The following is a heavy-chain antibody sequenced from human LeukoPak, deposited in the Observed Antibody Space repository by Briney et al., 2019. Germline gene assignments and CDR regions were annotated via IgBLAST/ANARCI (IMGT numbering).Heavy chain of an antibody. CDR2: ISYDGSNK. J-gene: IGHJ4*02. CDR1: GFTFSSYG. CDR3: AKSVAGTHFDY. Sequence: GGSLRLSCAASGFTFSSYGMHWVRQAPGKGLEWVAVISYDGSNKYYADSVKGRFTISRGNSKNTLYLQMNSLRAEDTAVYYCAKSVAGTHFDYWGQGTLVTVSS. V-gene: IGHV3-30*18. D-gene: IGHD6-19*01.